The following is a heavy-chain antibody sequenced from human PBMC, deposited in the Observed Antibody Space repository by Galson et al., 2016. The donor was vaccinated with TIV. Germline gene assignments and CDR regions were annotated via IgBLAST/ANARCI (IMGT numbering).Heavy chain of an antibody. Sequence: SLRLSCAASGFIFSDYYMSWIRQAPGKGLEWIAYIGSGGRAIYYAASVKGRFTISRDNAKNSLYLQMNSLRADDTAMYYCARDCSGANCYTDPMYFDYWGQGTLVTVSS. D-gene: IGHD2-2*02. J-gene: IGHJ4*02. CDR2: IGSGGRAI. V-gene: IGHV3-11*01. CDR1: GFIFSDYY. CDR3: ARDCSGANCYTDPMYFDY.